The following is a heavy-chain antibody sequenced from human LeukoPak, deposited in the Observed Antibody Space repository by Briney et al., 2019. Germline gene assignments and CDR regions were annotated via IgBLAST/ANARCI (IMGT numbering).Heavy chain of an antibody. J-gene: IGHJ5*02. CDR1: GYSFTSYL. CDR2: IYPGDSDT. Sequence: GESLKISCMASGYSFTSYLIGWVRQMPAKGLEWMGIIYPGDSDTRCSPSFQGQVTSSADKSVSTAYLQWSSLKASDTAMDYCARQRGADYDILTGPFDPWGQGTLVTVSS. V-gene: IGHV5-51*01. CDR3: ARQRGADYDILTGPFDP. D-gene: IGHD3-9*01.